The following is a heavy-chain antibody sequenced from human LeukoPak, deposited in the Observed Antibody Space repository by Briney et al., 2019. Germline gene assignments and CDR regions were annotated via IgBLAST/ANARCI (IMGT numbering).Heavy chain of an antibody. D-gene: IGHD6-13*01. CDR1: GFSLSTSGVG. V-gene: IGHV2-5*01. CDR2: IYWNDDK. CDR3: ARESGYSSSWYGDWFDP. Sequence: SGPTLVNPTQTLTLTCTFSGFSLSTSGVGVGWIRQPPGKALEWLALIYWNDDKRYSPSLESRLTITKDTSKNQVVLTMTNMDPVDTATYYCARESGYSSSWYGDWFDPWGQGTLVTVSS. J-gene: IGHJ5*02.